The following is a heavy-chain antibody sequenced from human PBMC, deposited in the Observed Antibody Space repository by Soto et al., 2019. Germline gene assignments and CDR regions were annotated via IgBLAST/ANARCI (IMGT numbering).Heavy chain of an antibody. CDR2: IKSETDGGTT. Sequence: GGSLRLSCAASGFTFSHSWMSWVRQVPGKGLEWVARIKSETDGGTTDYAAPVEGRFTISRDDSKNTLFLQMNSLKTEDTAVYYCTNYDYIWGNYRYRWAYWGQGTLVTVSS. CDR1: GFTFSHSW. CDR3: TNYDYIWGNYRYRWAY. V-gene: IGHV3-15*01. J-gene: IGHJ4*02. D-gene: IGHD3-16*02.